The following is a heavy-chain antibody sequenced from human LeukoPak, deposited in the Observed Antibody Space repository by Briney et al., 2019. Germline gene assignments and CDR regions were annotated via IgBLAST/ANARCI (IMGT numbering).Heavy chain of an antibody. Sequence: GGSLRLSCAASRFTFSTSAMSWVRQPPGKGLEWVSTITSSGGSTYYADSVKGRFTISRDNSKNTLYLQMNSLRAEDTAVYYCVRDRLGGFNNSWGQGTLVTVSS. D-gene: IGHD6-25*01. CDR2: ITSSGGST. CDR1: RFTFSTSA. CDR3: VRDRLGGFNNS. J-gene: IGHJ5*02. V-gene: IGHV3-23*01.